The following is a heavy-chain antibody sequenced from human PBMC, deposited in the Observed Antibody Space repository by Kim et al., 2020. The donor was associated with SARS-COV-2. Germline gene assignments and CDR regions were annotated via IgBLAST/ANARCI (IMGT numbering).Heavy chain of an antibody. CDR1: GFTFSSYE. CDR3: ARHQQLLDGMDV. Sequence: GGSLRLSCAASGFTFSSYEMNWVRQAPGKGLEWVSYISSSGSTIYYADSVKGRFTISRDNAKNSLYLQMNSLRAEDTAVYYCARHQQLLDGMDVWGQGTTGTVSS. CDR2: ISSSGSTI. D-gene: IGHD6-13*01. J-gene: IGHJ6*02. V-gene: IGHV3-48*03.